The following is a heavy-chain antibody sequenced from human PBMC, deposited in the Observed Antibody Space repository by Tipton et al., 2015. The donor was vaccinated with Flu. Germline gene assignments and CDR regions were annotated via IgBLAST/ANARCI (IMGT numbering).Heavy chain of an antibody. CDR3: ARRGAYCGGDCPAGLGAFDI. D-gene: IGHD2-21*01. Sequence: TLSLTCTVSGGSISSSSYYWGWIRQPPGKGLEWIGSIYYSGSTYYNPSLKSRVTISVDTSKNQFSLKLSSVTAADTAVYYCARRGAYCGGDCPAGLGAFDIWGQGTMVTVSS. CDR1: GGSISSSSYY. J-gene: IGHJ3*02. CDR2: IYYSGST. V-gene: IGHV4-39*01.